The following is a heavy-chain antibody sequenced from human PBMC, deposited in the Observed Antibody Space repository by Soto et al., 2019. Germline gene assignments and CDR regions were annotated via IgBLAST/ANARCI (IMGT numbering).Heavy chain of an antibody. CDR3: ARSIVVVTALDY. CDR1: GYTFTSYA. V-gene: IGHV1-3*01. CDR2: INAGNGNT. D-gene: IGHD2-21*02. J-gene: IGHJ4*02. Sequence: ASVKVSCTASGYTFTSYAMHWVRQAPGQRLEWMGWINAGNGNTKYSQKFQGRGTITRDTSASTAYMELSSLRSEVTAVYYCARSIVVVTALDYWGQGTLVTVSS.